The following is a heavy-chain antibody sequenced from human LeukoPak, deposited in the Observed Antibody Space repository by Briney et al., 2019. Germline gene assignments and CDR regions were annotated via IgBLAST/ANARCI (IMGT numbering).Heavy chain of an antibody. D-gene: IGHD5-24*01. J-gene: IGHJ3*02. V-gene: IGHV7-4-1*02. CDR2: INTNTGNP. Sequence: ASVKVSCKASGYTFTSYAMNWVRQAPGQRLEWMGWINTNTGNPTYAQGFTGRFVFSLDTSVSTAYLQISSLKAEDTAVYYCARDVEMATITAFDIWGQGTMVTVSS. CDR1: GYTFTSYA. CDR3: ARDVEMATITAFDI.